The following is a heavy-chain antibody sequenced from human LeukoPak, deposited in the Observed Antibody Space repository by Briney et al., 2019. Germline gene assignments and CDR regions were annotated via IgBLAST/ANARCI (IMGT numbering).Heavy chain of an antibody. J-gene: IGHJ4*02. V-gene: IGHV3-30-3*01. Sequence: GGSLRLSCAASGFTFSSYAMYWVRQAPGKGLEWVAVISYDGSNKYYADSVKGQFTISRDNSKNTLYLQMNSLRAEDTAVYYCARDPMTARRISFDYWGQGTLVTVSS. CDR1: GFTFSSYA. CDR2: ISYDGSNK. D-gene: IGHD6-6*01. CDR3: ARDPMTARRISFDY.